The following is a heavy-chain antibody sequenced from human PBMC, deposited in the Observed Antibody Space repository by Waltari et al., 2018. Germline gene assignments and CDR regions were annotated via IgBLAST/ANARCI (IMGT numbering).Heavy chain of an antibody. Sequence: EVQLVESGGGLARPGGSLRLSCAASGFSFSRYDMMWVRQAPGKGLESVSYISSGITTYYADSVKGRFTISRDNARNSLFLQMTSLRVEDTAVYYCARRGGIVTPLDVWGKGTTVTVSS. CDR2: ISSGITT. D-gene: IGHD1-26*01. J-gene: IGHJ6*03. CDR1: GFSFSRYD. V-gene: IGHV3-48*03. CDR3: ARRGGIVTPLDV.